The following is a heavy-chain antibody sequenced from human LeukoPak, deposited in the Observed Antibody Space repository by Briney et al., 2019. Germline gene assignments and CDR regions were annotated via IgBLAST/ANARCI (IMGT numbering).Heavy chain of an antibody. Sequence: PSETLSLTCAVYGGSFSGYYWSWIRQPPGKGLEWIGEINHSGSTNYNPSLKSRVTISVDTSKNQFSLKLSSVTAADTAVYYCARVDGYYDSSGYNDAFDIWGQGTMVTVSS. D-gene: IGHD3-22*01. CDR2: INHSGST. J-gene: IGHJ3*02. CDR1: GGSFSGYY. V-gene: IGHV4-34*01. CDR3: ARVDGYYDSSGYNDAFDI.